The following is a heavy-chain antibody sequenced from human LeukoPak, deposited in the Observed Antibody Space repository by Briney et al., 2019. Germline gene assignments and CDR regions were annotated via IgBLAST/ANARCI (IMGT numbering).Heavy chain of an antibody. V-gene: IGHV4-39*01. Sequence: PSETLSLTCTVSGGSISSSSHYWGWIRQPPGKGLEWIGSIYYSGSTYYNPSLKSRVTISVDTSKNQFSLKLSSVTAADTAVYYCARLGDSSSYYYGMDVWGQGTTVTVSS. CDR2: IYYSGST. CDR1: GGSISSSSHY. D-gene: IGHD3-22*01. CDR3: ARLGDSSSYYYGMDV. J-gene: IGHJ6*02.